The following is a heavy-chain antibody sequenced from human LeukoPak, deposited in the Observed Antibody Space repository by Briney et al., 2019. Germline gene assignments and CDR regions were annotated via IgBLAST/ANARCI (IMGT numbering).Heavy chain of an antibody. CDR1: GFTVSSNY. Sequence: GGSLRLSCAASGFTVSSNYMSWVRQAPGKGLEWVSVIYSGGSTYYADSVKGRFTISRDNAKNSLYLQMNSLRAEDTAVYYCARGRVGAMYYFDYWGQGTLVTVSS. CDR2: IYSGGST. J-gene: IGHJ4*02. V-gene: IGHV3-53*01. D-gene: IGHD1-26*01. CDR3: ARGRVGAMYYFDY.